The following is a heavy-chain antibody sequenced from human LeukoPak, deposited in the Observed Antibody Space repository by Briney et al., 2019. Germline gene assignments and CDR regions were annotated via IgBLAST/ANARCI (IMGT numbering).Heavy chain of an antibody. V-gene: IGHV4-4*02. Sequence: PSGTLSLTCAVSGGSISSSNWWSWVRQPPGKGLEWIGEIYHSGTTFYNPSLKSRVTISVDTSKDQFSMKLTSVTAAYTAVYFCARQDYDFWSGYYDYWGQGTLVTVSS. CDR3: ARQDYDFWSGYYDY. J-gene: IGHJ4*02. CDR1: GGSISSSNW. D-gene: IGHD3-3*01. CDR2: IYHSGTT.